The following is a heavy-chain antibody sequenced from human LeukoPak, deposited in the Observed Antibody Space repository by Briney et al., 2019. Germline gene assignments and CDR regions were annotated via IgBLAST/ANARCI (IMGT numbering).Heavy chain of an antibody. CDR3: ARGPIVVVNRFFDY. J-gene: IGHJ4*02. V-gene: IGHV4-34*01. Sequence: SETLSLTCTVYGGSFRGYHWTWIRQSPGKGLEWIGEINHTGSTNYNPSLKSRVTISVSTSKSQFSLRLYSQTDTLTAMYYCARGPIVVVNRFFDYWGQGTLVTVSS. D-gene: IGHD2-21*01. CDR1: GGSFRGYH. CDR2: INHTGST.